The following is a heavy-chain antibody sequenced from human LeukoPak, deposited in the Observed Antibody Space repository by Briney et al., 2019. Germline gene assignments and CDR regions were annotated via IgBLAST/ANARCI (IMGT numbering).Heavy chain of an antibody. CDR3: ARDVSLTMVGGYYYGMDV. V-gene: IGHV4-31*03. J-gene: IGHJ6*02. CDR2: IYYSGST. CDR1: GGSTSIGAYY. D-gene: IGHD3-10*02. Sequence: SQTMSLTCTLSGGSTSIGAYYCSWIRQHPGKGLEWIGYIYYSGSTYYNPSLKSRVTISIDTSKNQFSLKLSSVTAADTAVYYCARDVSLTMVGGYYYGMDVWGQGTTVTVSS.